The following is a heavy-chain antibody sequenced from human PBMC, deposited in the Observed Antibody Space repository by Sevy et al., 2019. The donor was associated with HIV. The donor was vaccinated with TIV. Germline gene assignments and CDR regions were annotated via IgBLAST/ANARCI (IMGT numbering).Heavy chain of an antibody. V-gene: IGHV3-23*01. D-gene: IGHD3-9*01. CDR3: AKDHRSLNYDILTGYPIDY. J-gene: IGHJ4*02. CDR1: GFTFSSYA. CDR2: ISGSGGST. Sequence: GGSLRLSCAASGFTFSSYAMSWVRQAPGKGLEWVSAISGSGGSTYYADSVKGRFTISRDNSKNTLYLQMNSLRAEDTAVYYCAKDHRSLNYDILTGYPIDYWGQGTLVTVSS.